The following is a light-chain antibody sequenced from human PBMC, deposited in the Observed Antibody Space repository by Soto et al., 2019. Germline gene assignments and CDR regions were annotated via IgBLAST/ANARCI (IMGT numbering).Light chain of an antibody. CDR2: DAS. CDR3: QQYRSSPPT. J-gene: IGKJ4*01. Sequence: EIVLTQSPGTLSLSPGERATLSCRASQSVSSYLAWYQQKPGQAPRLLIYDASSRATGIPDRFSGSGFGTDFTLTISRLGPEDFAVYYCQQYRSSPPTFGGGTRWIS. V-gene: IGKV3-20*01. CDR1: QSVSSY.